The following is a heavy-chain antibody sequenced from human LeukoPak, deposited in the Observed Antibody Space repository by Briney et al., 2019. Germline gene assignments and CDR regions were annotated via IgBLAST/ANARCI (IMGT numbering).Heavy chain of an antibody. D-gene: IGHD1-26*01. J-gene: IGHJ4*02. CDR3: GSRPASETYFAVFDY. CDR1: GGSISSYY. CDR2: ITGSGGST. Sequence: LSLTCTVSGGSISSYYWSWVRQAPGKGLEWVSGITGSGGSTYHAESLKGRFTISRDNSKNTVYLQMNSLRAEDTAVYYCGSRPASETYFAVFDYWGQGTLVIVSS. V-gene: IGHV3-23*01.